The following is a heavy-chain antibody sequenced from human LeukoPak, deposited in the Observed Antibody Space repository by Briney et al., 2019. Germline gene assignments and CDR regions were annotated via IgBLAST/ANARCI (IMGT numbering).Heavy chain of an antibody. V-gene: IGHV1-3*01. CDR3: ARGATYYYDSSGQTKFDP. J-gene: IGHJ5*02. CDR1: GYTFTTYP. CDR2: INAGSGDT. Sequence: ASVKVSCKASGYTFTTYPIHWVRQAPGQRLEWMGWINAGSGDTKYSQNFQGRITINRDTSASTVYMELSSLRSEDTAVYYCARGATYYYDSSGQTKFDPWGQGTLVTVSS. D-gene: IGHD3-22*01.